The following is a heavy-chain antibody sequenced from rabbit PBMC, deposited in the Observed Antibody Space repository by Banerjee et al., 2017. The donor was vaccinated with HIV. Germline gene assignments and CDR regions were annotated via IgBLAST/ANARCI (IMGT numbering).Heavy chain of an antibody. Sequence: QEQLVVSGGGLVQPEGSLTLTCTASGFSFSSNYYMCWVRQAPGKGLEWIGCIYNDSSGSTYYANWAKGRFTITRSTSLNTVDLKMTSLTAADTATYFCARDKPNTGADDLNLWGPGTLITVS. CDR2: IYNDSSGST. CDR3: ARDKPNTGADDLNL. V-gene: IGHV1S43*01. CDR1: GFSFSSNYY. D-gene: IGHD7-1*01. J-gene: IGHJ4*01.